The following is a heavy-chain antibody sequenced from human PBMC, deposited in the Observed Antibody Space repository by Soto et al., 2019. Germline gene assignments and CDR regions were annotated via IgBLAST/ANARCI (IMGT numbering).Heavy chain of an antibody. V-gene: IGHV4-59*01. CDR3: ARVRDFWSGYYTRTWGSRVYYYMDV. D-gene: IGHD3-3*01. CDR1: GGSISSYY. Sequence: SETLSRTCTVPGGSISSYYWSWIRQPPGKGLEWIGYIYYSGSTNYNPSLKSRVTISVDTSKNQFSLKLSSVTAADTAVYYCARVRDFWSGYYTRTWGSRVYYYMDVWGKGTTVTASS. CDR2: IYYSGST. J-gene: IGHJ6*03.